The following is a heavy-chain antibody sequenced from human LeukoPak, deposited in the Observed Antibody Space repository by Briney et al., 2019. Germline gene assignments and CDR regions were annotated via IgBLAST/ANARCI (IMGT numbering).Heavy chain of an antibody. CDR2: MSYSGHT. CDR3: ARDRDVDDFDS. CDR1: GGSFSGDF. Sequence: SETLSLTCAVYGGSFSGDFWSWIRLSPGKGLEWIVSMSYSGHTYYNPSLKSRVTTSIDTSKNQLSLNLKSVTAADTAVYYCARDRDVDDFDSWGHGTLVTVSS. J-gene: IGHJ4*01. V-gene: IGHV4-34*11. D-gene: IGHD2-15*01.